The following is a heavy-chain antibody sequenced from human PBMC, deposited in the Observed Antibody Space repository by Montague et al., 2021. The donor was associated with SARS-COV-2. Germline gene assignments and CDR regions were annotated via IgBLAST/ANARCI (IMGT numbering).Heavy chain of an antibody. CDR3: ARDRFDFGAGRQGTIDF. J-gene: IGHJ4*02. V-gene: IGHV4-4*07. CDR2: MHFTGKT. D-gene: IGHD3-10*01. Sequence: SETLSLTCSVSGDSITNHYWSWIRQPAGKGLEWIGRMHFTGKTNFSPFFSSRLTMSADTSKNQFSLKLTSVTATDTAIYFCARDRFDFGAGRQGTIDFWGQGTLVTVSS. CDR1: GDSITNHY.